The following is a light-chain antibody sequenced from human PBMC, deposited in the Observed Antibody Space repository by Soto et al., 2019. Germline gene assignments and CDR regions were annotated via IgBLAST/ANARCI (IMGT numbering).Light chain of an antibody. CDR2: DVS. CDR1: SRDVGAYNY. V-gene: IGLV2-11*01. J-gene: IGLJ2*01. CDR3: CSSAGSSTVI. Sequence: QSALTQPRSVSGSPGQSVTISCTGTSRDVGAYNYVSWYQQHPGKAPKLIIYDVSKWPSGVPDRFSGSKSGNTASLTISRLQAEDEADYYCCSSAGSSTVIFGGGTKVTVL.